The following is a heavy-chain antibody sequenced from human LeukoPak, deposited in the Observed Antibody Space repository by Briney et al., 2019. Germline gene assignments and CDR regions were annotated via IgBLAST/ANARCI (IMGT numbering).Heavy chain of an antibody. CDR3: AKGGAVAVLDY. V-gene: IGHV3-30*02. CDR2: IRYDGSNK. D-gene: IGHD6-19*01. J-gene: IGHJ4*02. CDR1: AFNFNYYG. Sequence: GGSLRLSCAASAFNFNYYGMYWVRQAPGKGLEWLAFIRYDGSNKDYADSVKGRFTISRDNSKNTLYLQMNTLRTEDTAVYYCAKGGAVAVLDYWGQGTLVTVSS.